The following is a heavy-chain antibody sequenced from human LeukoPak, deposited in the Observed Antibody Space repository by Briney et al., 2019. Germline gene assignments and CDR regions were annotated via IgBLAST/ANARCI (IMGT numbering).Heavy chain of an antibody. CDR2: INPNSGGT. Sequence: GASVKVSCKASGYTFTGYYMHWVRQAPGQGLEWMGWINPNSGGTNYAQKFQGRVTMTRDTSISTAYMELSRLRSDDTAVYYCARTLYGGNSAFDYWGQGTLVTVSS. V-gene: IGHV1-2*02. CDR3: ARTLYGGNSAFDY. D-gene: IGHD4-23*01. CDR1: GYTFTGYY. J-gene: IGHJ4*02.